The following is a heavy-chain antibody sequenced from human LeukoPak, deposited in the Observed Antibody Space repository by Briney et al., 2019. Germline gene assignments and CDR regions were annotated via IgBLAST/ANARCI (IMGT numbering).Heavy chain of an antibody. V-gene: IGHV4-4*07. J-gene: IGHJ4*01. CDR1: GPSVGTSY. CDR2: TYTTGST. CDR3: AREPTTMVRGVIILQYNFAY. D-gene: IGHD3-10*01. Sequence: SETLSLTCPVAGPSVGTSYGRWVRQPAGKGLEWLGRTYTTGSTSYNPSLKSRVTISVDQSKNQFSLRLASVPAPGPAVNYCAREPTTMVRGVIILQYNFAYWGPRELVNVSS.